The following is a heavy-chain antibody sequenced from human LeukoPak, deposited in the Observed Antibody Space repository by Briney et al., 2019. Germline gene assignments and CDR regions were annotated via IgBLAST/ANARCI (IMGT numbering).Heavy chain of an antibody. V-gene: IGHV3-30*01. CDR1: GFTFSSYA. D-gene: IGHD6-19*01. J-gene: IGHJ4*02. Sequence: GGSLRLSCAASGFTFSSYAMHWVRQAPGKGLEWVAVISYDGSNKYYADSVKGRFTISRDNSKNTLYLQMNSLRAEDTAVYYCARDVYSNGWYYFDYWGQGTLVTVSS. CDR3: ARDVYSNGWYYFDY. CDR2: ISYDGSNK.